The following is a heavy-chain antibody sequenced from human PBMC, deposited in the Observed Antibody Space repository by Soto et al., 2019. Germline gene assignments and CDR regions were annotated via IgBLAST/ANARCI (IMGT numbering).Heavy chain of an antibody. CDR3: AKTTNYDFWSGYYTKAFDY. CDR1: GFTFSSYA. D-gene: IGHD3-3*01. J-gene: IGHJ4*02. CDR2: IGGSGGST. Sequence: GGSLRLSCAASGFTFSSYAMSWVRQAPGEGLEWVSAIGGSGGSTYYADSVKGRFTISRDNSKSTLYLQMNSLRAEDTAVYYCAKTTNYDFWSGYYTKAFDYWGQGTLVTVSS. V-gene: IGHV3-23*01.